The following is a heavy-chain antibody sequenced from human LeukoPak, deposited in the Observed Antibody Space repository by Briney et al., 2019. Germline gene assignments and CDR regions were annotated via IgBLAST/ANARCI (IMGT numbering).Heavy chain of an antibody. V-gene: IGHV3-30-3*01. Sequence: GRSLRLSCAASGFTFSSYAMHWVRQAPGKGLEWVAVISYDGSNKYYADSVKGRFTISRDNSKNTLYLQMNSLRAEDTAVYYCAREYYYGSGSYYNDFDYWGQGTLVTVSS. CDR3: AREYYYGSGSYYNDFDY. CDR1: GFTFSSYA. J-gene: IGHJ4*02. D-gene: IGHD3-10*01. CDR2: ISYDGSNK.